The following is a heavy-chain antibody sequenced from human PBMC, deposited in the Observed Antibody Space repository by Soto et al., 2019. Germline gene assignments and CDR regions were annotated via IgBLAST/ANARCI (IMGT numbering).Heavy chain of an antibody. CDR3: ARSQGGSSSLAIYYYYYYGMDV. V-gene: IGHV1-69*01. CDR2: VIPIFGTP. Sequence: QVQLVQSGAEVKKPGSSVKVSCKAPGGTFSTYAINWVRQAPGQGLEWRGGVIPIFGTPKYAQKFQGRVTITADESTSTGYMELRSLRSEDTAVYSCARSQGGSSSLAIYYYYYYGMDVWGQGTTVTVSS. CDR1: GGTFSTYA. J-gene: IGHJ6*02. D-gene: IGHD2-15*01.